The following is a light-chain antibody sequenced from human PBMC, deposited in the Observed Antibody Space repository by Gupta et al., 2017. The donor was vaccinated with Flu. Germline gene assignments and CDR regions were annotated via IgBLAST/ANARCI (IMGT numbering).Light chain of an antibody. CDR2: DNN. J-gene: IGLJ3*02. CDR1: SSNIVDNF. V-gene: IGLV1-51*01. Sequence: QSVLTQPLSVSAAPGQKVTISCPGNSSNIVDNFVSWYPLLPGTAPKLLIYDNNKRPSGIPDRFSGSKSGTSATLGITGLQTGDEADYYCGTWDTSLSSGVFGGGTKLTVL. CDR3: GTWDTSLSSGV.